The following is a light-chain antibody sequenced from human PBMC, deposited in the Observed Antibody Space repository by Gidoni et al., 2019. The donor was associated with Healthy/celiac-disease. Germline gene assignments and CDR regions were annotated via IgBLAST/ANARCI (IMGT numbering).Light chain of an antibody. CDR3: QSADSSGTPWV. CDR1: ALPKQY. CDR2: KDS. J-gene: IGLJ3*02. V-gene: IGLV3-25*03. Sequence: SYVLTQPPSVSVSPGQTARITCSGDALPKQYAYWYQQKPGQAPVLVIYKDSERPSGIPERFSGSSSGTTVTLTISGVQAEDEADYYCQSADSSGTPWVFGGGTKLTVL.